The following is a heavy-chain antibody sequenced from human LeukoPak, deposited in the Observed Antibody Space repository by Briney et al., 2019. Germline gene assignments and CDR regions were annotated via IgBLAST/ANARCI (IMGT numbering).Heavy chain of an antibody. CDR1: GFTFSSYG. D-gene: IGHD3-16*01. J-gene: IGHJ5*02. CDR3: AKDRGITFGGVTNSA. Sequence: PPGGSLRLSCAASGFTFSSYGMSWVRQAPGKGLEWVSAISGSGGSTYYADSVKGRFTISRDNSKNTLYLRMNSLRAEDTAVYYCAKDRGITFGGVTNSAWGQGTLVTVSS. CDR2: ISGSGGST. V-gene: IGHV3-23*01.